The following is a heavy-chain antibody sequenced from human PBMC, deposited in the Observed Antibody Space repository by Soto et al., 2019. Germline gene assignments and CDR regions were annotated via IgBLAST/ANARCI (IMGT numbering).Heavy chain of an antibody. D-gene: IGHD2-2*01. Sequence: QVQLVESGGGVVQAGRSLRLSCAASGFTFSNYGMHWVRQTPGKGLEWVALILYDGSNKYYADSVKGRFTISRDNSKNTLYLQVSSLRAEDTAVYYCAKSRDAYNFYFYYGMDVWSQGTTVTVSS. CDR2: ILYDGSNK. J-gene: IGHJ6*02. V-gene: IGHV3-30*18. CDR1: GFTFSNYG. CDR3: AKSRDAYNFYFYYGMDV.